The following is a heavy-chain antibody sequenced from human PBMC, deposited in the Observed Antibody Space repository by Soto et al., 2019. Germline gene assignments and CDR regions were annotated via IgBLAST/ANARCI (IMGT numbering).Heavy chain of an antibody. CDR1: GFTFSTYW. Sequence: GSLRLSCAASGFTFSTYWMSWVRQAPGKGLEWVANIKQDGSEKYYVDSVKGRFTISRDNAKDSLYLQMNSLRAEDTAVYYCARQSSGWYDNWFDPWGQGTLVTVSS. D-gene: IGHD6-19*01. J-gene: IGHJ5*02. V-gene: IGHV3-7*01. CDR3: ARQSSGWYDNWFDP. CDR2: IKQDGSEK.